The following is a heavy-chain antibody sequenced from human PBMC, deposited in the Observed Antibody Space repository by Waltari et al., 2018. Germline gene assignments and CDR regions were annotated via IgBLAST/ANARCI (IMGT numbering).Heavy chain of an antibody. Sequence: EVQLVESGGDLVQPGGSLRLSCAASGIPFGSSWMHWVRQAPGTGLVWVSRINTDGSITIYADSVRGRFTISRDNAKNTLYLQMNSLRVDDSAVYYCTRGVAEGFDPWGQGTLVTVSS. CDR2: INTDGSIT. V-gene: IGHV3-74*01. CDR3: TRGVAEGFDP. D-gene: IGHD2-15*01. CDR1: GIPFGSSW. J-gene: IGHJ5*02.